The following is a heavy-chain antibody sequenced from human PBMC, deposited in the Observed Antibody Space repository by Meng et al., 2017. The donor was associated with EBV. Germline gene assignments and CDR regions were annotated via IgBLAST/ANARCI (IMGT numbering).Heavy chain of an antibody. CDR1: GYTFPSYY. D-gene: IGHD1/OR15-1a*01. V-gene: IGHV1-46*01. CDR2: IIPAGGNT. CDR3: VRELVGGTFDY. Sequence: QVQLVRSGAEVNKPGASVKVSCKASGYTFPSYYLHWVRQAPGQGLEWMGIIIPAGGNTNYAQKFRGRFTMTRDTSTSTVYMDLSILTSEDTAVYYCVRELVGGTFDYWGQGTLVTVSS. J-gene: IGHJ4*02.